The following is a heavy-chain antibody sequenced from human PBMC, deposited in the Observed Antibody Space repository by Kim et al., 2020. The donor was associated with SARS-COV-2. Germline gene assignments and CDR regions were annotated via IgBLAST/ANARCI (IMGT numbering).Heavy chain of an antibody. CDR1: GGTFSSYA. J-gene: IGHJ3*02. CDR2: IIPIFGTA. D-gene: IGHD3-22*01. CDR3: ARALKHTHFSMIVVVNPEAYAFDI. Sequence: SVKVSCKASGGTFSSYAISWVRQAPGQGLEWMGGIIPIFGTANYAQKFQGRVTITADESTSTAYMELSSLRSEDTAVYCCARALKHTHFSMIVVVNPEAYAFDIWGQGTMVTVSS. V-gene: IGHV1-69*13.